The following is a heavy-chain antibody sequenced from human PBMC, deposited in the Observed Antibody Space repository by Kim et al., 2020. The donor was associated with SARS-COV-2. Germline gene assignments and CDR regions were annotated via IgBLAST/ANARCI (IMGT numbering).Heavy chain of an antibody. Sequence: ASVKVSCKASGYTFTGYYMHWVRQAPGQGLEWMGRINPNSGGTNYAQKFQGRVTMTRDTSISTAYMELSRLRSDDTAVYYCAREYGEFSYYGSGSYNDYWGQGTLVTVSS. J-gene: IGHJ4*02. V-gene: IGHV1-2*06. CDR3: AREYGEFSYYGSGSYNDY. D-gene: IGHD3-10*01. CDR2: INPNSGGT. CDR1: GYTFTGYY.